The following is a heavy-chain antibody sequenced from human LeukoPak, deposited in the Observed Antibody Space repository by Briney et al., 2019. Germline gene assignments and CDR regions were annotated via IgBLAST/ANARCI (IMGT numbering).Heavy chain of an antibody. CDR2: IYYSGST. J-gene: IGHJ4*02. Sequence: SETLSLTCTVSGGSISGYYWSWIRQPPGKGLEWIGYIYYSGSTNYNPSLKSRVTISVDTSKNQLSLKLSSVTAADTAVYYCARTGSSWYKYFDYWGQGTLVTVSS. CDR3: ARTGSSWYKYFDY. CDR1: GGSISGYY. V-gene: IGHV4-59*01. D-gene: IGHD6-13*01.